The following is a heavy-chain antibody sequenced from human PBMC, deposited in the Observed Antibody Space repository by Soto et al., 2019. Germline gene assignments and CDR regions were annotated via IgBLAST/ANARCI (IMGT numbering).Heavy chain of an antibody. Sequence: PGESLKISCKGSGYSFSSYWIGWVRQMPGKGLEYLGIFYPGDSDTRYSPSIQGQVTLSADKSTSTAYLQWSSLKASDTAMYYCAITKGRRDLDYWGQGTLVTVSS. D-gene: IGHD2-2*01. CDR3: AITKGRRDLDY. J-gene: IGHJ4*02. CDR1: GYSFSSYW. CDR2: FYPGDSDT. V-gene: IGHV5-51*01.